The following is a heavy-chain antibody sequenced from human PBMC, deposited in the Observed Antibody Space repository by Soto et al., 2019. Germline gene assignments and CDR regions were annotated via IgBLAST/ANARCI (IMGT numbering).Heavy chain of an antibody. CDR2: IYTSGST. V-gene: IGHV4-4*07. CDR1: GGSISSYY. Sequence: PSETLSLTCTVSGGSISSYYWSWIRQPAGKGLEWIGRIYTSGSTNYNPSLKSRVTMSVDTSKNQFSLKLSSVTAADTAVYYCARHVRAGVVITYFDYWGQGTLVTVSS. J-gene: IGHJ4*02. CDR3: ARHVRAGVVITYFDY. D-gene: IGHD3-3*01.